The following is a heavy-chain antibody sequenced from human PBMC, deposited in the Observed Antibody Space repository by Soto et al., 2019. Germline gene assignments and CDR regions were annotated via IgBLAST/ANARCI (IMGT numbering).Heavy chain of an antibody. CDR2: VSGSGDTT. J-gene: IGHJ6*02. CDR1: GVTFRSYT. CDR3: AKYGMDV. V-gene: IGHV3-23*01. Sequence: EVQLLESGGGLVQPGGSLRLSCAASGVTFRSYTMTWVRQAPGKGLEWVSAVSGSGDTTYYADSVKGRFTISRDNAKNTLYLQMNSLRGEDTAVYYCAKYGMDVCGQGTTVTVSS.